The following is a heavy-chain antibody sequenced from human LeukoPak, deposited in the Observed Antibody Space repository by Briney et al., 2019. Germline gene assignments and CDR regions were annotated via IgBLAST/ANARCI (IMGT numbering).Heavy chain of an antibody. CDR1: GFTFSSYS. V-gene: IGHV3-48*01. J-gene: IGHJ3*02. CDR2: ISSSSSTI. D-gene: IGHD3-22*01. Sequence: GGSLRLSCAASGFTFSSYSMNWVRQAPGKGLEWVSYISSSSSTIYYADSVKGRFTISRDNAKNSLYLQMNSLRAEDTAVYYCAREEVTYYYDSSGYYGSLDIWGQGTMVTVSS. CDR3: AREEVTYYYDSSGYYGSLDI.